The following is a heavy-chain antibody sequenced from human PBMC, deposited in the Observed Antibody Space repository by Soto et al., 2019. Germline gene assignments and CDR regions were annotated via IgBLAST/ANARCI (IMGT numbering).Heavy chain of an antibody. V-gene: IGHV3-49*03. CDR2: IRSKAYGGKT. CDR3: TRGRYSSSSDYYYYYYMDV. D-gene: IGHD6-6*01. CDR1: GFTFGDYA. Sequence: EVQLVESGGGLVQPGRSLRLSCTASGFTFGDYAMSWFRQAPGKGLERVGFIRSKAYGGKTEYAASVKGRFTISRDDSNSIAYLQMNSQKTEDTAVYYCTRGRYSSSSDYYYYYYMDVWGKGTTVTVSS. J-gene: IGHJ6*03.